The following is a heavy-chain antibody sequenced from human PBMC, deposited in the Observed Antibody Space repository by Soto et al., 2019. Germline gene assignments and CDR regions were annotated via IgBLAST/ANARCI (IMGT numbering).Heavy chain of an antibody. Sequence: SETLSLTCAVSGGSISSSNWWSWVRQPPGKGLEWIGEIYHSGSTNYNPSLKSRVTISVDKSKNQFSLKLSSVTAADTAVYYCASIIISDCSGGSCPLFDYWGQGTLVTVSS. D-gene: IGHD2-15*01. J-gene: IGHJ4*02. V-gene: IGHV4-4*02. CDR1: GGSISSSNW. CDR2: IYHSGST. CDR3: ASIIISDCSGGSCPLFDY.